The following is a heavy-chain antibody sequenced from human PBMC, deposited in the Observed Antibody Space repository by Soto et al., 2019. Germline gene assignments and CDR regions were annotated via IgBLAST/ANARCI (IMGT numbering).Heavy chain of an antibody. CDR1: GFTFSRYT. Sequence: QVQLVNSGGGVVQPGRSLRLSCVASGFTFSRYTMHWVRQAPGTGLEWMAVISYDGRNNNYADSVKGRLTISRDNSKNTLYLEMNRLRAEEKDVYYCARVGAMVLDKYYGMDVWGQGTTVIVSS. V-gene: IGHV3-30*01. CDR3: ARVGAMVLDKYYGMDV. J-gene: IGHJ6*02. D-gene: IGHD5-18*01. CDR2: ISYDGRNN.